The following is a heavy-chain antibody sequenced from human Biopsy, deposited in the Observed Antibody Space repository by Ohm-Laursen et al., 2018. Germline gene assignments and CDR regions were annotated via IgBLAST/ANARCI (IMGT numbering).Heavy chain of an antibody. J-gene: IGHJ3*02. D-gene: IGHD1-26*01. Sequence: SETLSLTCAVSGGSFSGYYWTWIRQAPGKGLEWVAEINHIGNTNYNPSLKSRVTISVDTSKKQFSLNLRSVTAADTAVYYCARGTGRYYVYGAFDIWGQGTVVTVSS. CDR3: ARGTGRYYVYGAFDI. CDR2: INHIGNT. CDR1: GGSFSGYY. V-gene: IGHV4-34*01.